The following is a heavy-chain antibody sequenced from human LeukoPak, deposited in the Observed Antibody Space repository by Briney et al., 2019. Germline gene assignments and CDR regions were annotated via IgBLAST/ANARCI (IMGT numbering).Heavy chain of an antibody. CDR3: AREGIAAAGTHNWFDP. Sequence: SETLSLTCTVSGGSISNSNYYWGRIRQPPGKGLEWIGYIYHSGSTYYNPSLKSRVTISVDRSKNQFSLKLSSVTAADTAVYYCAREGIAAAGTHNWFDPWGQGTLVTVSS. J-gene: IGHJ5*02. D-gene: IGHD6-13*01. CDR2: IYHSGST. CDR1: GGSISNSNYY. V-gene: IGHV4-39*07.